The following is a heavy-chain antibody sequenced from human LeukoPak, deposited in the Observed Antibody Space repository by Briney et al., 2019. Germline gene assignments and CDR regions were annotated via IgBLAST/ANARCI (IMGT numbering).Heavy chain of an antibody. D-gene: IGHD3-16*01. Sequence: GGSLRLSCVGSGFAFGVHAMSWVCQAPGKGPEWVATIGSGADLFYAESAKGRFTISRDDPRNTVWLQMNSLRAEDTALYYCAKDWTPHNRVYDCLDAWGQGTQVTVSS. V-gene: IGHV3-23*01. CDR2: IGSGADL. J-gene: IGHJ5*02. CDR1: GFAFGVHA. CDR3: AKDWTPHNRVYDCLDA.